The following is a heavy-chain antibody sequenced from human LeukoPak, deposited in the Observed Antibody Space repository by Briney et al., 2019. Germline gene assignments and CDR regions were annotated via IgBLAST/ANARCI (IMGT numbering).Heavy chain of an antibody. CDR1: GGSISSSSYY. CDR2: IYYSGST. J-gene: IGHJ5*02. Sequence: PSETLSLTCTVSGGSISSSSYYWGWIRQPPGKGLEWIGSIYYSGSTYYNPSLKSRVTISVDTSKNQFSLKLSSVTAADTAVYYCARVEGTMIVVWSGTNGYWFDPWGQGTLVTVSS. CDR3: ARVEGTMIVVWSGTNGYWFDP. D-gene: IGHD3-22*01. V-gene: IGHV4-39*07.